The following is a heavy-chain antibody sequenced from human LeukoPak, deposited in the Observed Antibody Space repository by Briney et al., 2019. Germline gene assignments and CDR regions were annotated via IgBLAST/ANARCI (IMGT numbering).Heavy chain of an antibody. V-gene: IGHV4-34*01. CDR3: ARRPGMLAYYFDY. Sequence: PSETLSLTCAVYGGSFSGYYWSWIRQPPGKGLEWIGEINHSGSTNYNPSLKSRVTISVDTSKNQFSLKLSSVTAADTAVYYCARRPGMLAYYFDYWGQGTLVTVSS. CDR1: GGSFSGYY. J-gene: IGHJ4*02. CDR2: INHSGST. D-gene: IGHD2-8*01.